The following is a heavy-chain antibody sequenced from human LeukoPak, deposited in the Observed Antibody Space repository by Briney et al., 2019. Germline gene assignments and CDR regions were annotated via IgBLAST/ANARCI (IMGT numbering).Heavy chain of an antibody. Sequence: QPGGSLRLSCAASGFTFSNYAMNWVRQAPGKGLEWVSGISAGGDYTYWADSVKGRFTISRDNSKNSLYLQMNSLRAEDTAVYYCARDPSSGWYLKGWFDPWGQGTLVTVSS. CDR2: ISAGGDYT. CDR3: ARDPSSGWYLKGWFDP. J-gene: IGHJ5*02. D-gene: IGHD6-19*01. V-gene: IGHV3-23*01. CDR1: GFTFSNYA.